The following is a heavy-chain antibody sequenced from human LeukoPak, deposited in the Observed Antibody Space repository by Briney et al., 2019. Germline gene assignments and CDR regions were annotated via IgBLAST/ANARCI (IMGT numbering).Heavy chain of an antibody. Sequence: PSETLSLTCTVSGGSISSSSYYWSWIRQHPGKGLEWIGYIYYSGSTYYNPSLKSRVTISVDTSKNQFSLKLSSVTAADTAVYYCARVGVTTVTTSWDYWGQGTLVTVSS. CDR1: GGSISSSSYY. CDR2: IYYSGST. V-gene: IGHV4-31*03. J-gene: IGHJ4*02. CDR3: ARVGVTTVTTSWDY. D-gene: IGHD4-17*01.